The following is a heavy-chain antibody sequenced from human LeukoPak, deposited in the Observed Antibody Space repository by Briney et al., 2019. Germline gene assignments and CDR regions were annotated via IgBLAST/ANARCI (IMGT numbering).Heavy chain of an antibody. D-gene: IGHD3-9*01. J-gene: IGHJ4*02. CDR2: IYSDGST. CDR1: GLTARNNF. V-gene: IGHV3-53*01. Sequence: GGSLRLSCAASGLTARNNFMSWVRQAPGKGLEWVSVIYSDGSTYYEDSVKGRFTISRDTSKNTLSLQMNSLRAEDTAVYYCAKTRTDILTAYVQWGQGTLVTVSS. CDR3: AKTRTDILTAYVQ.